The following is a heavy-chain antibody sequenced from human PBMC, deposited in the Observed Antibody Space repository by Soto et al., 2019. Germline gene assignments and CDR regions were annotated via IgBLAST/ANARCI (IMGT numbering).Heavy chain of an antibody. CDR2: ISYNGGGT. Sequence: GGSLRLSCAASGFTFSKYAMTWARQAPGKGLEWVSAISYNGGGTYYVDSVKGRFTVSRDNSKKTLYLQMNSLRADDTAVYYCMAGQYFFDYCGQGTLVTVSS. CDR1: GFTFSKYA. V-gene: IGHV3-23*01. J-gene: IGHJ4*02. CDR3: MAGQYFFDY. D-gene: IGHD6-19*01.